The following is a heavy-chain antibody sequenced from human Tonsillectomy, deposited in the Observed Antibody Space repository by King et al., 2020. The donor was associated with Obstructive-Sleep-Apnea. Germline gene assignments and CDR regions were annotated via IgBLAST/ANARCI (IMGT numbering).Heavy chain of an antibody. Sequence: VQLVESGGGVVQPGGSLRLSCAASGFTFSSYGMHWVRQAPGKGLEWVVFIRYDGSNKYYADSVKGRFTISRDNSKNTLYLQMNSLRAEDTAVYYCAKDRGLYRDNSEKYFDYWGQGTLVTVSS. V-gene: IGHV3-30*02. CDR3: AKDRGLYRDNSEKYFDY. CDR2: IRYDGSNK. CDR1: GFTFSSYG. J-gene: IGHJ4*02. D-gene: IGHD4-23*01.